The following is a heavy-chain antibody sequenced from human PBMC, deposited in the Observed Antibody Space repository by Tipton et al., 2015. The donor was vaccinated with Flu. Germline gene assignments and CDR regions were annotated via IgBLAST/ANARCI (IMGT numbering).Heavy chain of an antibody. V-gene: IGHV4-59*01. D-gene: IGHD6-19*01. CDR1: GGSISSYY. CDR2: IYYSGST. J-gene: IGHJ4*02. CDR3: ARDGAGTPY. Sequence: LRLSCTVSGGSISSYYWSWIRQPPGKGLEWIGCIYYSGSTNYNPSLKSRVTISVDTSKNQFSLKLSSVTAADTAVYYCARDGAGTPYWGQGTLVTVSS.